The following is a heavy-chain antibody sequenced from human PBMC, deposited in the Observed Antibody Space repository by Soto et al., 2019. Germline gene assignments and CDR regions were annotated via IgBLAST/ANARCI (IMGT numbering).Heavy chain of an antibody. CDR3: ARDRRPPRVRDDFWRGYPRPHYGMDV. V-gene: IGHV3-74*01. J-gene: IGHJ6*02. Sequence: EVQLVESGGGLVQPGGSLRLSCAASGFTFSSYWMHWVRQAPGKGLVWVSRINSDGSSTSYADSVKGRFTISRDNAKNTLYLQMNSLRAEDTAVYYCARDRRPPRVRDDFWRGYPRPHYGMDVWGQGTTVTVSS. CDR2: INSDGSST. CDR1: GFTFSSYW. D-gene: IGHD3-3*01.